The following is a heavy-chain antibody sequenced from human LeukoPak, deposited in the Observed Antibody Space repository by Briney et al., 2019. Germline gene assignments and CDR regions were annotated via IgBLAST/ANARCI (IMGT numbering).Heavy chain of an antibody. Sequence: PGGSLRLSCAASEFSVSHNYMSWVRQAPGKGLEWVSVIHSDGTTHYADSVKGRFTISRDNSKNTLYLQMNSLRVEDTAMYYCARETGYSTSWYAYYFDYWGQGTLVTAAS. D-gene: IGHD6-13*01. CDR1: EFSVSHNY. CDR2: IHSDGTT. J-gene: IGHJ4*02. CDR3: ARETGYSTSWYAYYFDY. V-gene: IGHV3-53*01.